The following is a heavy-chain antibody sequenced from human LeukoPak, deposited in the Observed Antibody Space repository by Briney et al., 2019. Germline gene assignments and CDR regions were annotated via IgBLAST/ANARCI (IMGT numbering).Heavy chain of an antibody. Sequence: ASVKVSCKASGGTFSSYAISWVRQAPGQGLEWMGGIIPIFGTANYAQKFQGRVTITADESTSTAYMELSSLRSEDTAVYYCARTLGEWLVQPRFDYWGQGTLVTVSS. V-gene: IGHV1-69*01. CDR2: IIPIFGTA. D-gene: IGHD6-19*01. CDR3: ARTLGEWLVQPRFDY. J-gene: IGHJ4*02. CDR1: GGTFSSYA.